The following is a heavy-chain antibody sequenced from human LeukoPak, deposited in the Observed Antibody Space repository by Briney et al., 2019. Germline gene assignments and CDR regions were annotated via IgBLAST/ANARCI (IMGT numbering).Heavy chain of an antibody. CDR2: IYYSGST. Sequence: SETLSLTCTVSGGSISSYYWSWIRQPPGKGLEWIGYIYYSGSTNYNPSLKSRVTISVDTSKNQFSLKLSSVTAADTAVYYCARATGTIFAVVTWDYYYYMDVWGKGTTVTVSS. CDR3: ARATGTIFAVVTWDYYYYMDV. J-gene: IGHJ6*03. CDR1: GGSISSYY. V-gene: IGHV4-59*08. D-gene: IGHD3-3*01.